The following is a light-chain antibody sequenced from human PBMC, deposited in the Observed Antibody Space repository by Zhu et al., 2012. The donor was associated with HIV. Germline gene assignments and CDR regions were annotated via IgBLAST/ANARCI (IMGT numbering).Light chain of an antibody. V-gene: IGKV3-15*01. CDR3: QQCNNWPLT. Sequence: PGERATVSCRASESVSSNLAWYQQKPGQAPRLLIYGASTRATGIPARFSGSGSGTEFTLTISSLQSEDFAVYYCQQCNNWPLTFGGGTKVEIK. CDR2: GAS. J-gene: IGKJ4*01. CDR1: ESVSSN.